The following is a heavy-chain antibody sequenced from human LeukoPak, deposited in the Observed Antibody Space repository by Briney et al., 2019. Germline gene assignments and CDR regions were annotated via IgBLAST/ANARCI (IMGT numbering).Heavy chain of an antibody. J-gene: IGHJ4*02. CDR2: INHSGST. CDR3: ASPPAKAVAARSLFY. Sequence: SETLSLXCAVYGGSFSGYYWRWIRQPPGKGLEWIGEINHSGSTNYNPSLKSRVTISVDTSKTQFSLKLSSVTAADTAVYYCASPPAKAVAARSLFYWGQGTLVTVSS. CDR1: GGSFSGYY. V-gene: IGHV4-34*01. D-gene: IGHD6-6*01.